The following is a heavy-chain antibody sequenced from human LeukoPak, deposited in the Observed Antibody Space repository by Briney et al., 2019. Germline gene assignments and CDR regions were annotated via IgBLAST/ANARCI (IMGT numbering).Heavy chain of an antibody. D-gene: IGHD4-23*01. J-gene: IGHJ5*02. Sequence: TSETLSLTCTVSGGSVNSGTYYWSWIRQPPGKGLEWIGNIYYSGSAYYNPSLKSRVTMSVDTSKNQFSLKLSSVTAADTAVYYCARDLTTVVTPVSYNWFDPWGQGTLVTVSS. CDR3: ARDLTTVVTPVSYNWFDP. CDR1: GGSVNSGTYY. V-gene: IGHV4-39*07. CDR2: IYYSGSA.